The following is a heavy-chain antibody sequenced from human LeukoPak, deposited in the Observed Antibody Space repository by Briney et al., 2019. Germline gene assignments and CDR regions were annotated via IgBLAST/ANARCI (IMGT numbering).Heavy chain of an antibody. CDR2: IYYSGST. Sequence: KPSETLSLTCTVSGGSISSSSYYWGWIRQPPGKGLEWIGSIYYSGSTYYNPSLKSRVTISVDTSKNQFSLKLSSVTAADTAVYYCAREGGSQEDYWGQGTLVTVSS. V-gene: IGHV4-39*07. D-gene: IGHD1-26*01. CDR3: AREGGSQEDY. CDR1: GGSISSSSYY. J-gene: IGHJ4*02.